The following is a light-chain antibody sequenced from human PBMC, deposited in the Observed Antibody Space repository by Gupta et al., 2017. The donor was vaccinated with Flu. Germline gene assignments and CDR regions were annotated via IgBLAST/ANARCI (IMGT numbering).Light chain of an antibody. Sequence: DLPMTQSPSSLSASVGDRVTITCRASQSISSYLNWYQQKPGKAPKLLIYAASSLQSGVPSRFSGSGSGTDFTLTISSLQPEDVATYYCQQSYSTGITFGRGTRLEMK. J-gene: IGKJ5*01. CDR1: QSISSY. CDR3: QQSYSTGIT. V-gene: IGKV1-39*01. CDR2: AAS.